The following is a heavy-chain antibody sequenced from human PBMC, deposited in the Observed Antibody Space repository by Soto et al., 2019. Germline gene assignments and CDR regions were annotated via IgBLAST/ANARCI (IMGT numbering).Heavy chain of an antibody. Sequence: ASVKVSCKASGYTFTSYAMHWVRQAPGQRLEWMGWINAGNGNTKYSQKFQGRATITRDTSASTAYMELSSLRSEDTAVYYCAREGRITMVRGLMDVWGQGTTVTVSS. J-gene: IGHJ6*02. CDR3: AREGRITMVRGLMDV. CDR2: INAGNGNT. V-gene: IGHV1-3*01. D-gene: IGHD3-10*01. CDR1: GYTFTSYA.